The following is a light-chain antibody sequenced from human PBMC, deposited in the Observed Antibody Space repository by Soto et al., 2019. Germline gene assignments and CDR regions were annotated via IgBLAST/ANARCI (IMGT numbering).Light chain of an antibody. V-gene: IGKV3-20*01. Sequence: EMVLTQSPGTLALSPGERATLSCRARQSVSTPYFPSYHQKPGQAPRLLIYGASNTSTGIPDRFSGSASGTDFTLTISRLEPDDFAVYYCQQYGSSGTVGQGPNVDSK. CDR2: GAS. CDR1: QSVSTPY. J-gene: IGKJ1*01. CDR3: QQYGSSGT.